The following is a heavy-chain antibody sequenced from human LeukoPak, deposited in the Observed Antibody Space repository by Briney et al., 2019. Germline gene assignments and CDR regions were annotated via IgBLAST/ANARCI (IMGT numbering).Heavy chain of an antibody. J-gene: IGHJ4*02. D-gene: IGHD2-2*01. CDR2: ISGSGGST. CDR1: GFTFSSYA. Sequence: PGGSLRLSCAASGFTFSSYAMSWVRQARGKGVEWVSAISGSGGSTYYADSVKGRFTISRDNSKNTLHLQMNSLRAEDTAVYYCAKGGFVVVPAAKRGDFDYWGQGTLVTVSS. CDR3: AKGGFVVVPAAKRGDFDY. V-gene: IGHV3-23*01.